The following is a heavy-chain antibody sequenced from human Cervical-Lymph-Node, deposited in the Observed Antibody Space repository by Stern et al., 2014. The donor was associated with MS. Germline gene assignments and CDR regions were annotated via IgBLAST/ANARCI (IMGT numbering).Heavy chain of an antibody. CDR1: GFTFSSYS. CDR3: ARDYCSSNSCYNFDY. CDR2: ISSSSSNI. J-gene: IGHJ4*02. D-gene: IGHD2-2*01. V-gene: IGHV3-21*01. Sequence: EVQLVESGGGLVKPGGSLRLSCAASGFTFSSYSMNWVRQAPGKGLEWVSSISSSSSNIYYAGSVRGRFTISRDNAKNSLYLQMNGLRAEDTAVYYCARDYCSSNSCYNFDYWGQGNLVTVSS.